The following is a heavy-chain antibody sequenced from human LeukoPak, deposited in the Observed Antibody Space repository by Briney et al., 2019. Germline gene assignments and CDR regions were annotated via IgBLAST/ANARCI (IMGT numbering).Heavy chain of an antibody. D-gene: IGHD1-26*01. Sequence: GASVKVSCKASGYTFTGYYMHWVRQAPGQGLEWMGWINPDSGVTKYAQKFQGGVTMTRDTSISTAYMELSRLLSDDTAVYYCARVGSGSYDCWGQGTLVTVSS. J-gene: IGHJ4*02. CDR3: ARVGSGSYDC. V-gene: IGHV1-2*02. CDR2: INPDSGVT. CDR1: GYTFTGYY.